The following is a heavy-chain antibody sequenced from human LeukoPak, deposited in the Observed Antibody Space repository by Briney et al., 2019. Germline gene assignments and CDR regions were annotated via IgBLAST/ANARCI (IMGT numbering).Heavy chain of an antibody. Sequence: SETLSLTCTVSGGSISSYYWSWIRQPPGKGLEWIGYIYYSGSTNYNPSLKSRVTISVDTSKNQFSLKLSSVTAADTAVYYCARVAGYCSSTSCGFYYYYGMDVWGQGTTVTVSS. CDR3: ARVAGYCSSTSCGFYYYYGMDV. D-gene: IGHD2-2*01. CDR2: IYYSGST. V-gene: IGHV4-59*01. CDR1: GGSISSYY. J-gene: IGHJ6*02.